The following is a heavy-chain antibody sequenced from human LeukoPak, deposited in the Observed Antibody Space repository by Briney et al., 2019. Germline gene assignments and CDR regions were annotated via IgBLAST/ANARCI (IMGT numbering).Heavy chain of an antibody. CDR3: ARGLVSWDWLSEG. CDR2: ISWDSSYT. Sequence: GGSLCPSCAAAGFTFSDYYISWIRQAPGRGLEWVSYISWDSSYTSYADSVKGRFTVSRDNAQKSLYLQMDSLRAEDAAVYYCARGLVSWDWLSEGWGPVSLVTVSS. D-gene: IGHD5/OR15-5a*01. CDR1: GFTFSDYY. J-gene: IGHJ4*01. V-gene: IGHV3-11*05.